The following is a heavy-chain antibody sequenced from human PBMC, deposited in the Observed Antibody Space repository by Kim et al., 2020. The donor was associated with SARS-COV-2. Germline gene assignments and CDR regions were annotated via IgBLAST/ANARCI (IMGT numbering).Heavy chain of an antibody. Sequence: GGSLRLSCAASGFTFSSYPMLWVRQAPGKGLEWVAVLSSDGTNKYYAESVKGRFTFSRDNSKNTLYLQMNSLRAENTAVYYCTRASLVGPTYWFELWGQGTLVTVSS. J-gene: IGHJ5*02. CDR3: TRASLVGPTYWFEL. CDR2: LSSDGTNK. CDR1: GFTFSSYP. D-gene: IGHD1-26*01. V-gene: IGHV3-30*04.